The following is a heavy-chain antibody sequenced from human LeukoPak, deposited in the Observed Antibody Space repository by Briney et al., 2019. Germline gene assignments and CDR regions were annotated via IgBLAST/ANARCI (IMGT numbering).Heavy chain of an antibody. CDR3: ARDPYYGDYVV. J-gene: IGHJ4*02. V-gene: IGHV3-48*03. CDR1: GFTFSSYE. CDR2: ISSSGSTI. Sequence: PGGSLRLSCAASGFTFSSYEMNWVRQAPGKGLECVSYISSSGSTIYYADSVKGRFTISRDNAKNSLYLQMNSLRAEDTAVYYCARDPYYGDYVVWGQGTLVTVSS. D-gene: IGHD4-17*01.